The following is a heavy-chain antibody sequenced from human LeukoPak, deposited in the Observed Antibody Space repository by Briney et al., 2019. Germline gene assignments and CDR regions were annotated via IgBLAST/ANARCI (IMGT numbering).Heavy chain of an antibody. Sequence: GGSLRLSCAASGFTFSSYGMHWVRQAPGKGLEWVAFIRYDGRNKYYADSVKGRFTVSRDNSKNTLYLQMTSLRPEDTAIYYCAKRNTMVRGGPCFDYWGRGILVTVSS. CDR3: AKRNTMVRGGPCFDY. CDR1: GFTFSSYG. D-gene: IGHD3-10*01. J-gene: IGHJ4*02. CDR2: IRYDGRNK. V-gene: IGHV3-30*02.